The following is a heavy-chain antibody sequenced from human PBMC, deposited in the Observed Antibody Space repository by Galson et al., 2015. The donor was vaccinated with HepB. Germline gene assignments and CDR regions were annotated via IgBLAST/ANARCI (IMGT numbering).Heavy chain of an antibody. CDR3: ARGTVVQGY. Sequence: SLRLSCAASGFTFSSFAMTWVRQAPGKGLEWVSGISDSGVNTYYAESVKGRFTISRDNSKNTLYLQMNSLRLDDTAVYYCARGTVVQGYWGQGALVTVSS. CDR2: ISDSGVNT. CDR1: GFTFSSFA. J-gene: IGHJ4*02. V-gene: IGHV3-23*01. D-gene: IGHD4-23*01.